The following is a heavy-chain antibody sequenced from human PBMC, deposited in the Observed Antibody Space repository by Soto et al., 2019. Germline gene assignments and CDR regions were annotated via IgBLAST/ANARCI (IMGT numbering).Heavy chain of an antibody. Sequence: GASVKVSCKASGYTFTSYDINWVRQATGQGLEWMGWMNPNSGNTGYAQKFQGRVTMTRNTSISTAYMELSSLRSEDTAVYYCARGVVVVAADYFDYWGQGTLVTVSS. D-gene: IGHD2-15*01. CDR1: GYTFTSYD. CDR3: ARGVVVVAADYFDY. CDR2: MNPNSGNT. J-gene: IGHJ4*02. V-gene: IGHV1-8*01.